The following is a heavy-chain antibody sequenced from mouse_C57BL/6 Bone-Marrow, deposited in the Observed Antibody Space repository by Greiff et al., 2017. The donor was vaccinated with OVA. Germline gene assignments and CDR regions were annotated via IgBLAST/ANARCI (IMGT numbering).Heavy chain of an antibody. CDR2: IDPANGNT. CDR3: ARGGITTVVARYFDY. CDR1: GFNIKNTY. J-gene: IGHJ2*01. Sequence: VQLQQSVAELVRPGASVKLSCTASGFNIKNTYMHWVKQRPEQGLEWIGRIDPANGNTKYAPKFQGKATITADTSSNTAYLQLSSLASEDTAIYYCARGGITTVVARYFDYWGQGTTLTVSS. V-gene: IGHV14-3*01. D-gene: IGHD1-1*01.